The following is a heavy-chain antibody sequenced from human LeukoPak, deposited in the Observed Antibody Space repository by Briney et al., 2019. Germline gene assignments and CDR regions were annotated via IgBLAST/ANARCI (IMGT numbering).Heavy chain of an antibody. D-gene: IGHD2-2*01. V-gene: IGHV4-34*01. J-gene: IGHJ4*02. CDR2: INHSGST. CDR3: ARGGHIVVVPAALNFDY. CDR1: GGSFSGYY. Sequence: PSETLSLTCAVYGGSFSGYYWGWIRQPPGKGLEWIGEINHSGSTNYNPSLKSRVTISVDTSKNQFSLKLSSVTAADTAVYYCARGGHIVVVPAALNFDYWGQGTLVTVSS.